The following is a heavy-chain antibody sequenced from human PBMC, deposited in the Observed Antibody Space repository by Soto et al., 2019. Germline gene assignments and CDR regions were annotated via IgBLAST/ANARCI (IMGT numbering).Heavy chain of an antibody. CDR2: ISGSGGST. D-gene: IGHD2-15*01. CDR1: GFTFSSYA. V-gene: IGHV3-23*01. Sequence: VQLLESGGGLVQPGGSLRLSCAASGFTFSSYAMSWVRQAPGKGLEWVSAISGSGGSTYYADSVKGRFTISRDNSKNTLYLQMNSLRAEDTAVYYCAKSQGYCSGGSCYSYAFDIWGQGTMVTVSS. CDR3: AKSQGYCSGGSCYSYAFDI. J-gene: IGHJ3*02.